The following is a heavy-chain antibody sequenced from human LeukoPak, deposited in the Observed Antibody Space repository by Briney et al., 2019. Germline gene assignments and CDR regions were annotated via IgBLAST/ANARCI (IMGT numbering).Heavy chain of an antibody. D-gene: IGHD2-2*01. J-gene: IGHJ6*02. CDR3: ATGTYCSSTSCYVPPGRGMDV. CDR2: IIPILGIA. CDR1: GGTFNSYA. Sequence: ASVKVSCKDSGGTFNSYAISWVRQAPGQGLEWMGRIIPILGIANYAQKFQGRVTITADKATSTAYMELSSLRSEDTAVYYCATGTYCSSTSCYVPPGRGMDVWGQGTTVTVSS. V-gene: IGHV1-69*04.